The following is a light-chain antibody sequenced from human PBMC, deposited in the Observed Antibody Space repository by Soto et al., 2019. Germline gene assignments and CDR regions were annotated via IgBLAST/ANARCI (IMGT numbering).Light chain of an antibody. CDR3: QQLNSYG. Sequence: PLTQSPSSLSASVGARVTITCRASQGISSYLAWYQQNPGKATKLLIYAASTLQSGVPSRFSGSGSGTDFTRTISSMQPEDFATYYCQQLNSYGVGPGTKVDIK. CDR2: AAS. V-gene: IGKV1-9*01. CDR1: QGISSY. J-gene: IGKJ3*01.